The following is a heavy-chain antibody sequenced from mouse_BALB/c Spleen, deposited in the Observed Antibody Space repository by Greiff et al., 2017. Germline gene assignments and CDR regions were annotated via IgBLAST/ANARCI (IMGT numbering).Heavy chain of an antibody. V-gene: IGHV1-77*01. J-gene: IGHJ4*01. Sequence: VQLQQSGAELARPGASVKLSCKASGYTFTDYYINWVKQRTGQGLEWIGEIYPGSGNTYYNEKFKGKATLTADKSSSTAYMQLSSLTSEDSAVYFGARNGDTTLYAMDYWGQGTSVTVSS. D-gene: IGHD4-1*01. CDR3: ARNGDTTLYAMDY. CDR2: IYPGSGNT. CDR1: GYTFTDYY.